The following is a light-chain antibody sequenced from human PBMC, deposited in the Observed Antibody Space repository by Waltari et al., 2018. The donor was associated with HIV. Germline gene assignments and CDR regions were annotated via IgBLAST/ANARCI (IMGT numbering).Light chain of an antibody. CDR1: QTLLYSDGKTY. Sequence: EIEVIQTPDSLSVTPGQPASISCKTSQTLLYSDGKTYLYWYLQKAGQPPQPLIYEVSNRLSGVSDRFSGSRSETDFTLTISRVEAEDVGVYYCLQGVRLYTFGQGTKLEIK. CDR3: LQGVRLYT. V-gene: IGKV2D-29*01. J-gene: IGKJ2*01. CDR2: EVS.